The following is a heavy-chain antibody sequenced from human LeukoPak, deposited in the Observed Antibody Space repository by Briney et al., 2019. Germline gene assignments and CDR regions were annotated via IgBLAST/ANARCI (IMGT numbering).Heavy chain of an antibody. D-gene: IGHD2-2*02. V-gene: IGHV4-59*01. CDR3: ARGGAVPAAISDV. Sequence: SETLSLTCTVSGGSISSYYWSWIRQPPGKGLEWIGYIYYSGSTNYNPSLKSRVTISVDTSKNQFSLKLSSVTAADTAVYYCARGGAVPAAISDVWGKGTTVTVSS. J-gene: IGHJ6*04. CDR1: GGSISSYY. CDR2: IYYSGST.